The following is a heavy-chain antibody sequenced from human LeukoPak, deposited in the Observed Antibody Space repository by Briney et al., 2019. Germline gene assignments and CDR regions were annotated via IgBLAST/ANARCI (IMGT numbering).Heavy chain of an antibody. CDR2: ISGSGGST. CDR3: AKAYDFWSGYEGSWFDP. D-gene: IGHD3-3*01. J-gene: IGHJ5*02. V-gene: IGHV3-23*01. Sequence: GGSLRLSCAASGFTFSSYAMSRVRQAPGKGLEWVSAISGSGGSTYYADSVKGRFTISRDNSKNTLYLQMNSLRAEDTAVYYCAKAYDFWSGYEGSWFDPWGQGTLVTVSS. CDR1: GFTFSSYA.